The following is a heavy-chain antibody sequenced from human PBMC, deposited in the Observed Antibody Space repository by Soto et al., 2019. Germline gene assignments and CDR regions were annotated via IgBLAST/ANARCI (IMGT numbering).Heavy chain of an antibody. V-gene: IGHV3-23*01. Sequence: LRLSCAASGFTFGSYAMSWVRQAPGKGLEWVSAISGSGGSTYYADSVKGRFTISRDNSKNTLYLQMNSLRAEDTAVYYCAKGGGSSWLVWFDPWGQGTLVTVSS. D-gene: IGHD6-13*01. CDR1: GFTFGSYA. J-gene: IGHJ5*02. CDR2: ISGSGGST. CDR3: AKGGGSSWLVWFDP.